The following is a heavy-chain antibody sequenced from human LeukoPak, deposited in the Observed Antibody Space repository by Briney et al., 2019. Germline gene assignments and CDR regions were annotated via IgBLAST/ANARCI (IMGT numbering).Heavy chain of an antibody. CDR1: GFTFSSYW. J-gene: IGHJ4*02. Sequence: GGSLRLSCAASGFTFSSYWMHWVRQAPGKGLVWVSRINSEGSSTNYADSVKGRFTISRDNAKNTLYLQMNSLRAEDTAVYYCARWRGGVYFDYWGQGTLVTVSP. V-gene: IGHV3-74*01. CDR3: ARWRGGVYFDY. D-gene: IGHD3-3*01. CDR2: INSEGSST.